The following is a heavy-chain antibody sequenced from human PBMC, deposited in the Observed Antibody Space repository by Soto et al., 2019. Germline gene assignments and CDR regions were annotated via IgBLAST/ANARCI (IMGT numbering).Heavy chain of an antibody. CDR1: GFTFSSYS. Sequence: EVQLVESGGGLVQPGGSLRLSCAASGFTFSSYSMNWVRQAPGKGLEWVSYISSSSSNIYYADFVKGRFTISRDNAKNALYLQMNSLRAENTAVYYCARGYYDFWSGYYTDYHYYMDFWVKGTTVTVSS. J-gene: IGHJ6*03. D-gene: IGHD3-3*01. CDR3: ARGYYDFWSGYYTDYHYYMDF. CDR2: ISSSSSNI. V-gene: IGHV3-48*01.